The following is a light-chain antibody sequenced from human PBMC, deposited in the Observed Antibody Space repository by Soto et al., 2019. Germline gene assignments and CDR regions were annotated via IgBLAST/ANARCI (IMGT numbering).Light chain of an antibody. J-gene: IGKJ5*01. CDR1: QSLLHTNGYNY. CDR2: LGS. CDR3: MQALQSLT. Sequence: DIVMTQSPLSLPVTPGEPASISCRSNQSLLHTNGYNYLDWYMQKPGQSPQLLIYLGSNRASGVPDRFSGSGSGTHFTLKISRVEAADVGVYYCMQALQSLTVGQGTRLES. V-gene: IGKV2-28*01.